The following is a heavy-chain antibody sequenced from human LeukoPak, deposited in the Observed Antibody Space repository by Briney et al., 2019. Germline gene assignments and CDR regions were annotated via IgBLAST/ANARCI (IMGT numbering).Heavy chain of an antibody. CDR2: ISGSDGST. CDR3: AKDKRYYDSSGSPYYYYGMDV. CDR1: GFTFSSYA. V-gene: IGHV3-23*01. Sequence: GGSLRLSCAASGFTFSSYAMSWVRQAPGKGLEWVSVISGSDGSTYYADSVKGRFTISRDNSKNTFHLQMNSLRAEDTAVYYCAKDKRYYDSSGSPYYYYGMDVWGQGTTATVSS. D-gene: IGHD3-22*01. J-gene: IGHJ6*02.